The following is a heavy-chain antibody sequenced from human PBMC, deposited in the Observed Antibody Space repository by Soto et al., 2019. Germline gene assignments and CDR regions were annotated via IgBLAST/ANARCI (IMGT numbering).Heavy chain of an antibody. V-gene: IGHV4-61*01. CDR3: ATLHPPGWVDP. Sequence: QVRLQESGPGLVKPSETLSLTCSVSGDSVTRRSSYWIWLRQAPGKGLDWIGYLYNSGDTNYKPSLRGRASISVDTSKNQFSLNLTPVTTADTAIYYCATLHPPGWVDPWGQGTLDTVSS. J-gene: IGHJ5*02. CDR1: GDSVTRRSSY. CDR2: LYNSGDT.